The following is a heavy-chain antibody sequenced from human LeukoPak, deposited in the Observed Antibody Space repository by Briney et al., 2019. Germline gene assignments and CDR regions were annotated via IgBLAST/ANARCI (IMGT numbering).Heavy chain of an antibody. J-gene: IGHJ4*01. CDR2: IYYTGTT. Sequence: SETLSLTCSVSGASISSSDYYWGWIRQPPGKGLEWIGGIYYTGTTFYNPSLKSRLTISVDTSKNQFSLNLTSVTAADTAVYYCSPYKWDRTFDYWGHGTLVTVSS. D-gene: IGHD1-20*01. V-gene: IGHV4-39*01. CDR3: SPYKWDRTFDY. CDR1: GASISSSDYY.